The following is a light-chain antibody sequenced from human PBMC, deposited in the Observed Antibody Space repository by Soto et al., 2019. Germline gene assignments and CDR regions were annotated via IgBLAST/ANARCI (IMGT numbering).Light chain of an antibody. J-gene: IGKJ4*01. CDR3: EHYNNYPQFT. V-gene: IGKV1D-13*01. CDR2: DAS. CDR1: QGINIA. Sequence: ATQLTQSPSSLSAAVGARVTIFFSASQGINIALAWYQQKPGRAPKLLIYDASTLQSGVPSRFSSSGSGTEFTLTITSLQTEDFATYYGEHYNNYPQFTFGGGTKVESK.